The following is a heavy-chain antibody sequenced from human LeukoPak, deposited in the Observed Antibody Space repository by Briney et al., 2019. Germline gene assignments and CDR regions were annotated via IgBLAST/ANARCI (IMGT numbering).Heavy chain of an antibody. Sequence: PRGSLRLSCAASGFTFSRHAMSWVRQAPGRGLEWVSTISGSGDNTYYADSMKGRFTISRDNSKDTLYLQMNSLRVDDTAVYHCAKLTGDYGDNSGYWGQGTLVTVSS. CDR1: GFTFSRHA. J-gene: IGHJ4*02. D-gene: IGHD4-17*01. V-gene: IGHV3-23*01. CDR3: AKLTGDYGDNSGY. CDR2: ISGSGDNT.